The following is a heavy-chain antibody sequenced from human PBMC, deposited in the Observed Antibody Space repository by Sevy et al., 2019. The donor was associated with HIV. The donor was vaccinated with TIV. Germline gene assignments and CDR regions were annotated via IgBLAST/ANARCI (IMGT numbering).Heavy chain of an antibody. V-gene: IGHV4-31*03. CDR2: IYYSGST. CDR1: GGSISSGGYY. CDR3: AREREGDYYDSSGYYYVDY. D-gene: IGHD3-22*01. Sequence: SETLSLTCTVSGGSISSGGYYWSWIRQHPGKGLEWIGYIYYSGSTYYNPSLKSRVTISVDTSKNQFSLKLSSVTAADTAVYYCAREREGDYYDSSGYYYVDYSGQGTLVTVSS. J-gene: IGHJ4*02.